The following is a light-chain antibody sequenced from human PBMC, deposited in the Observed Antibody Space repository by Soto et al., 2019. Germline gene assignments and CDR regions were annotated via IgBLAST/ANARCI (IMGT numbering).Light chain of an antibody. CDR2: GAS. J-gene: IGKJ1*01. CDR3: QQFARSPLSWT. Sequence: ETVLTQSPGTLSLSPGERATLSFRASQSVSSNYLAWYQQKPGQAPRLLIYGASTRATGIADRFSGSGCGTDFTLTISRLEPEDFAVYYCQQFARSPLSWTFGQGTKVDIK. V-gene: IGKV3-20*01. CDR1: QSVSSNY.